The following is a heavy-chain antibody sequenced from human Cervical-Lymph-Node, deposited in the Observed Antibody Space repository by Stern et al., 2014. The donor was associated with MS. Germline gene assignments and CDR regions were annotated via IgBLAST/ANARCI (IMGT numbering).Heavy chain of an antibody. J-gene: IGHJ5*02. CDR2: IFPVFGTP. D-gene: IGHD6-13*01. CDR3: ALSSETSDRWYSLGYDL. V-gene: IGHV1-69*12. Sequence: VQLVPSGAEVTKPGSSAKVSCKASGGTFSKFPSSWVRQAPGQGLEWMGGIFPVFGTPTYAQEFRGRVTITADVSTSTVYMELSSLRSDDTAVYYCALSSETSDRWYSLGYDLWGQGTLVTVSS. CDR1: GGTFSKFP.